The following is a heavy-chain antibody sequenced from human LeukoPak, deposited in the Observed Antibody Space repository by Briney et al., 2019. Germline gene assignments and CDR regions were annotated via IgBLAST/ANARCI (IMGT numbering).Heavy chain of an antibody. CDR3: AKCAVPAANGVSDY. V-gene: IGHV3-21*04. CDR1: GFTFSSYS. D-gene: IGHD2-2*01. CDR2: ISSSSSYI. J-gene: IGHJ4*02. Sequence: GGSLRLSCAASGFTFSSYSMNWVRQAPGKGLEWVSSISSSSSYIYYADSVKGRFTISRDNAKNSLYLQMNSLRAEDTAVYYCAKCAVPAANGVSDYWGQGTLVTVSS.